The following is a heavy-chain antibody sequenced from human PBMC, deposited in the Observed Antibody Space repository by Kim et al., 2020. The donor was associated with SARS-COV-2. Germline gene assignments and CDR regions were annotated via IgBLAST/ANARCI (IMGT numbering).Heavy chain of an antibody. CDR1: GFTFSSYA. D-gene: IGHD6-13*01. CDR3: ARAKGSWYKGCVDY. J-gene: IGHJ4*02. Sequence: GGSLRLSCAASGFTFSSYAMHWVRQAPGKGLEWVTVISYDGSSKSYADSVKGRFTISRDNSKNTLYLQMNSLRAEDTAVYYCARAKGSWYKGCVDYWGQG. CDR2: ISYDGSSK. V-gene: IGHV3-30-3*01.